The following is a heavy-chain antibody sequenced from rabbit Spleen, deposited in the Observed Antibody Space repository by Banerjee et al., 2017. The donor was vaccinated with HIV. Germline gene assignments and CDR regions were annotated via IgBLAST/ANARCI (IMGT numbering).Heavy chain of an antibody. CDR3: GAGSGYYYFKL. J-gene: IGHJ4*01. V-gene: IGHV1S45*01. CDR2: INIVTGKS. D-gene: IGHD8-1*01. Sequence: EQVEESGGGLVKPEGSLTLTCKASGVSFSDKDVMCWVRQAPGKRLEWIACINIVTGKSVYASWAKGRFIMSRTSSTTVTLQMTSLTAADTATYFCGAGSGYYYFKLWGPGTLVTVS. CDR1: GVSFSDKDV.